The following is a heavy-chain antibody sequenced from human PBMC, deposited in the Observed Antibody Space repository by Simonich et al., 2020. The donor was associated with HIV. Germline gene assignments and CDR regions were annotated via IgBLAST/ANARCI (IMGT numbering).Heavy chain of an antibody. Sequence: QVQLVQSGAEVKKPGSSVKVSCKASGGTFSNYAINWVRQAPGQGLEWMERIILFFGTANYEQKYQGRVTITADESTSTAYMELSSLTSEDTAVYYCAREIIYSSGWDTGCLDPWGQGTLVTVSS. CDR2: IILFFGTA. V-gene: IGHV1-69*13. CDR3: AREIIYSSGWDTGCLDP. CDR1: GGTFSNYA. D-gene: IGHD6-19*01. J-gene: IGHJ5*02.